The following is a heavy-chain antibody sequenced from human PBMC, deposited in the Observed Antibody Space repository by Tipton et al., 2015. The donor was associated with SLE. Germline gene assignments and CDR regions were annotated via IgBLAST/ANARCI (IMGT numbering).Heavy chain of an antibody. CDR1: GFTVSSNY. D-gene: IGHD6-19*01. Sequence: SLRLSCAASGFTVSSNYMSWVRQAPGKGLEWVSVIYSGGSTYYADSVKGRFTISRDNSKNTLYLQMNSLRAEDTAVYYCARDRGSGWFDFDYWGQGSLGTVSS. CDR3: ARDRGSGWFDFDY. V-gene: IGHV3-53*05. J-gene: IGHJ4*02. CDR2: IYSGGST.